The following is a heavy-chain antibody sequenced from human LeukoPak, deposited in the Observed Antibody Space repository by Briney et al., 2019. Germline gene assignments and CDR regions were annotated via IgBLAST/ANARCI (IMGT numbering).Heavy chain of an antibody. CDR2: ISAYNGNT. V-gene: IGHV1-18*04. Sequence: ASVKVSCKASGYTFTGYYMHWVRQAPGQGLEWMGWISAYNGNTNYAQKLQGRVTMTTDTSTSTAYMELRSLRSDDTAVYYCARDRRYRGDYWGQGTLVTVSS. CDR3: ARDRRYRGDY. CDR1: GYTFTGYY. J-gene: IGHJ4*02. D-gene: IGHD5-18*01.